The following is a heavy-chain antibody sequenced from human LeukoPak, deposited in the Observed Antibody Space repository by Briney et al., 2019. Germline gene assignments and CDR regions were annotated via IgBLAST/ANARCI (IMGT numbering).Heavy chain of an antibody. CDR2: IYYSGSP. V-gene: IGHV4-31*11. D-gene: IGHD2-21*02. Sequence: SQTLSLTCDVSGGSISRGGYYWSWIRQHPGKGLEWIGSIYYSGSPYYNPSLKSGVTITADASKSQFSLKLSSVTAADTAVYYCARGRVLLSAFDIWGQGTMVTVSS. CDR1: GGSISRGGYY. J-gene: IGHJ3*02. CDR3: ARGRVLLSAFDI.